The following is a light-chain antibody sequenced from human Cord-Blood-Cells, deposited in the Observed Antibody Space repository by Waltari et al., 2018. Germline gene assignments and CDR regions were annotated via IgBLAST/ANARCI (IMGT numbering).Light chain of an antibody. CDR3: QQYGSSPRT. CDR2: WAS. V-gene: IGKV4-1*01. CDR1: QSVLYSSNNKNY. Sequence: DIVMTQSPDSLAVSLGERATINCKSSQSVLYSSNNKNYLAWYQQKPGQPPKLLIYWASTRESGVPDRFSGSGSGTDFTLTISSLEPEDFAVYYCQQYGSSPRTFGQGTKVEIK. J-gene: IGKJ1*01.